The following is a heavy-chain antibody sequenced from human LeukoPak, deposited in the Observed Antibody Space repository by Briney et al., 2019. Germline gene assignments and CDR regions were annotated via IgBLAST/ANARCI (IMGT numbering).Heavy chain of an antibody. CDR1: GFTFSRYG. CDR3: AKDRCSSSTCREAFEI. J-gene: IGHJ3*02. Sequence: GGSLRLSCAVSGFTFSRYGMHWIRQAPGKGLEWVAFIWYDGKNDQEYAESVRGRFTISRDNSKNTLYLQMNSLRTEDTAMYYCAKDRCSSSTCREAFEIWGQGTLVTVSS. CDR2: IWYDGKNDQ. D-gene: IGHD2-2*01. V-gene: IGHV3-30*02.